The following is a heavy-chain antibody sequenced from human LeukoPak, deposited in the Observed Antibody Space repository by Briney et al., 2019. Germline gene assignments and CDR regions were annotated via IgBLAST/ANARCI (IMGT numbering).Heavy chain of an antibody. V-gene: IGHV3-7*01. CDR3: ARDTLGEAEDANYAVYYFDY. CDR1: GFRFNTYW. CDR2: IKQDGNEK. D-gene: IGHD4/OR15-4a*01. Sequence: PGGSLRLSCAASGFRFNTYWMSWVRQAPGKGLEWVANIKQDGNEKYYADSVKGRFTISRDNGKNSLDLQMNSLRADDTAVYYCARDTLGEAEDANYAVYYFDYWGQGTVVTVSS. J-gene: IGHJ4*02.